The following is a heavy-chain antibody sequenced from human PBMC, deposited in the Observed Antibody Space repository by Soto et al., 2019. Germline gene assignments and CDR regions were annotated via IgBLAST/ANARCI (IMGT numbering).Heavy chain of an antibody. CDR2: ISAYNGNT. D-gene: IGHD2-2*01. CDR3: ARDKLGIVLVPAASRRYYYYGMDV. CDR1: GYTFTSYG. J-gene: IGHJ6*02. Sequence: ASVKVSCKASGYTFTSYGISWVRQAPGQGLEWMGWISAYNGNTNYAQKFQGWVTMTRDTSISTAYMELSRLRSDDTAVYYCARDKLGIVLVPAASRRYYYYGMDVWGQGTTVTVSS. V-gene: IGHV1-18*01.